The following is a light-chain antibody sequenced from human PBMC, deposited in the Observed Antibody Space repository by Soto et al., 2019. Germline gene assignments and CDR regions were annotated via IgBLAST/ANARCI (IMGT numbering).Light chain of an antibody. Sequence: SGLAQCPGALRLSPGGRATRCGGASQSVSSSYLAWYQQKPGQAPRLLIYGASSRPTGIPDRFSGSGSGTAFTLPISRLEPQDFAVYYCQQYGSSSTVGQGTRLEIK. J-gene: IGKJ5*01. CDR1: QSVSSSY. V-gene: IGKV3-20*01. CDR3: QQYGSSST. CDR2: GAS.